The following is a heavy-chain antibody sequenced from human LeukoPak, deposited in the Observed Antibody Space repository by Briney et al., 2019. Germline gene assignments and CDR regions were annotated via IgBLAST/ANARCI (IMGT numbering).Heavy chain of an antibody. CDR3: ASGRTYCGGDCLPSDAFDI. V-gene: IGHV1-2*02. CDR1: GYTFTGYY. CDR2: INPNSGGT. D-gene: IGHD2-21*01. Sequence: ASVKVSCKASGYTFTGYYMHWVRQAPGQGLEWMGWINPNSGGTNYAQKFQGRVTMTRDTSIGTAYMELSRLRSDDTAVYYCASGRTYCGGDCLPSDAFDIWGQGTMVTVSS. J-gene: IGHJ3*02.